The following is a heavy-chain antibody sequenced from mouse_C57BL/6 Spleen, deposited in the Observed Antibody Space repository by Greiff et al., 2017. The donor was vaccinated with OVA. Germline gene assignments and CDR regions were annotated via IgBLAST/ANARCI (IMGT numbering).Heavy chain of an antibody. Sequence: VQLQQSGAELVRPGSSVKLSCKASGYTFTSYWMDWVKQRPGQGLEWIGNIYPSDSETHYNQKFKDKATLTVDKSSSTAYMQLSSLTSEDSAVYYCARGLGRRAMDYWGQGTSVTVSS. J-gene: IGHJ4*01. CDR2: IYPSDSET. CDR3: ARGLGRRAMDY. D-gene: IGHD3-3*01. V-gene: IGHV1-61*01. CDR1: GYTFTSYW.